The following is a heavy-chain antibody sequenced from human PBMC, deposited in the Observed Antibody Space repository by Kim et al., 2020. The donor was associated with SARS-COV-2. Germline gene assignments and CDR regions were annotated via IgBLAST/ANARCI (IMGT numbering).Heavy chain of an antibody. V-gene: IGHV5-51*01. CDR3: ARQTHSYDILTGYYYYYGMDG. Sequence: GESLKISCKGSGYSFRSYWIGWVRQMPGKGLEWMGIIYPGDSDTRYSPSFQGQVTISADKFTSTAYLQWSSLKASDTAMYYCARQTHSYDILTGYYYYYGMDGWGQGTTVTVSS. D-gene: IGHD3-9*01. CDR1: GYSFRSYW. CDR2: IYPGDSDT. J-gene: IGHJ6*02.